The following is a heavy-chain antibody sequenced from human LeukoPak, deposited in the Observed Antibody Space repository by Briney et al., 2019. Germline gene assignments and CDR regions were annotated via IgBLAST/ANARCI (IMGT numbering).Heavy chain of an antibody. CDR3: AREQQWLKDGGFDY. V-gene: IGHV4-61*02. CDR1: GGSISSGSYY. D-gene: IGHD6-19*01. CDR2: IYTSGST. J-gene: IGHJ4*02. Sequence: PSETLSLTXTVSGGSISSGSYYWSWIRQPAGKGLGWNGRIYTSGSTNYNPSLKSRVTISVDTSKNQFSLKLSSVTAADTAVYYCAREQQWLKDGGFDYWGQGTLVTVSS.